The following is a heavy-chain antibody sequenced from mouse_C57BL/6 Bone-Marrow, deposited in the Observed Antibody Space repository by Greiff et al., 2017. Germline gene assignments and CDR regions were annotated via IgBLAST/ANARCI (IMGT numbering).Heavy chain of an antibody. D-gene: IGHD1-1*01. CDR3: ARHSLYYYGSRGYYAMDY. J-gene: IGHJ4*01. Sequence: QVQLQQSGAELVKPGASVKLSCKASGYTFTEYTIHWVKQRSGQGLEWIGWFYPGSGSIKYNEKFKDKATLTADKSSSTVYLEHSRLTSEDSAVYFCARHSLYYYGSRGYYAMDYWGQGTSGTVSS. CDR2: FYPGSGSI. CDR1: GYTFTEYT. V-gene: IGHV1-62-2*01.